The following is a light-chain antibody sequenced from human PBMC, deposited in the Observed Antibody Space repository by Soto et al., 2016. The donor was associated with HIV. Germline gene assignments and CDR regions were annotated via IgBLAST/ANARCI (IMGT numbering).Light chain of an antibody. Sequence: SYELPQPPSVSVAPGKTARITCGGNDIGSKSVHWYQQKPGQAPVLVVYDDDDRPSGIPERFSGSSSGNTATLTISRVEIGDEADYYCQVWDSSCDHWVFGGGTKLTVL. CDR2: DDD. V-gene: IGLV3-21*03. J-gene: IGLJ3*02. CDR3: QVWDSSCDHWV. CDR1: DIGSKS.